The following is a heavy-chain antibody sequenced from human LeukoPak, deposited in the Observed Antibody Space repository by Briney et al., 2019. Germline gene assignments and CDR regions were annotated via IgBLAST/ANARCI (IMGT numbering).Heavy chain of an antibody. V-gene: IGHV1-2*02. D-gene: IGHD1-14*01. CDR2: INPNSGGT. J-gene: IGHJ3*02. CDR1: GGTFSSHA. CDR3: ARQTEFDAFDI. Sequence: ASVKVSCKASGGTFSSHAISWVRQAPGQGLEWMGWINPNSGGTNYAQKFQGRVTMTRDTSISTAYMELSRLRSDDTAVYYCARQTEFDAFDIWGQGTMVTVSS.